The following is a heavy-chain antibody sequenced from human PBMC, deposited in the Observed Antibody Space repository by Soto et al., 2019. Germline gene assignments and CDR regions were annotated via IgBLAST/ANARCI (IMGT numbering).Heavy chain of an antibody. CDR2: ISAYNGNT. Sequence: ASVKVSCKASGYTFTSYGISWVRQAPGQGLEWMGWISAYNGNTNYAQKLQGRVTMTTDTSTSTAYMELRSLRSDDTAVYYCARDITMTVVVYYYYGMDVWGQGTTVTVSS. J-gene: IGHJ6*02. CDR3: ARDITMTVVVYYYYGMDV. D-gene: IGHD3-22*01. CDR1: GYTFTSYG. V-gene: IGHV1-18*01.